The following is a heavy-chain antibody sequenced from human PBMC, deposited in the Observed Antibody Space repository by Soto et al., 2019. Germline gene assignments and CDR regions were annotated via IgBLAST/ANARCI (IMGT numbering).Heavy chain of an antibody. Sequence: PGGSLRLSCAASGFTFSSYSMNWVRQAPGKGLEWVSSISSSSSYIYYADSVKGRFTISRDNAKNSLYLQMNSLRAEDTAVYYCARDVLLWFGESPPGYWGQGTLVTVSS. J-gene: IGHJ4*02. CDR2: ISSSSSYI. D-gene: IGHD3-10*01. CDR1: GFTFSSYS. CDR3: ARDVLLWFGESPPGY. V-gene: IGHV3-21*01.